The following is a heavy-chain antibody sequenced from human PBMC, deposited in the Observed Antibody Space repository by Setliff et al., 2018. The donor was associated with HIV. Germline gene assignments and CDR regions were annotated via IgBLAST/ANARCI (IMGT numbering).Heavy chain of an antibody. J-gene: IGHJ4*02. Sequence: SVKVSCKASGGTFSSFAISWVRQAPGQGLEWMGGIIPIFGTAIYAQRFQGRVTMTEDTSTDTAYMELSSLSSEDTAVYYCATEMMYAQGSFDYWGQGTLVTVSS. D-gene: IGHD2-8*01. CDR3: ATEMMYAQGSFDY. CDR2: IIPIFGTA. CDR1: GGTFSSFA. V-gene: IGHV1-69*06.